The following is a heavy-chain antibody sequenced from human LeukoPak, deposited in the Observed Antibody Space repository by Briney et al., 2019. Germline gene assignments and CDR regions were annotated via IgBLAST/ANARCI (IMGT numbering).Heavy chain of an antibody. CDR2: ISAYNGNT. V-gene: IGHV1-18*01. Sequence: ASVKVSCKASGYTFTSYGISWVRQAPGQGLEWMGWISAYNGNTNYAQKLQGRVTMTTDTSTSTAYMELSSLRSEDTAVYYCARGGGYYYDSSTPFDYWGQGTLVTVSS. J-gene: IGHJ4*02. CDR3: ARGGGYYYDSSTPFDY. D-gene: IGHD3-22*01. CDR1: GYTFTSYG.